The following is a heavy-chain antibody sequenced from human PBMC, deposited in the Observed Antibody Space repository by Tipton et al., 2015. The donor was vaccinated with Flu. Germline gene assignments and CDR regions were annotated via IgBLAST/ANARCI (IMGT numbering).Heavy chain of an antibody. J-gene: IGHJ6*02. V-gene: IGHV4-38-2*02. CDR3: ARDLWNDRRAYYYYGVDV. CDR1: GYSVRSDYY. D-gene: IGHD1-1*01. Sequence: TLSLTCNVSGYSVRSDYYWGWIRQSPGKGLEWIGSVSHSGSSFYNPSLKSRVTISIDASKNQFSLDMTSLTAADTAVYYCARDLWNDRRAYYYYGVDVWGQGTTVTVPS. CDR2: VSHSGSS.